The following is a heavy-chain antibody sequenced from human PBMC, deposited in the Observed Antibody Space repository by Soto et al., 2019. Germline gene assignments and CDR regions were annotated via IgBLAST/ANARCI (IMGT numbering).Heavy chain of an antibody. V-gene: IGHV4-59*11. CDR3: AKNVAVAGFCLDP. Sequence: SETLFLTSTVSGDSISSHYWSWIRQPPGKGLEWIGHIYHSGGTKYNPSLRSRVTISVDTSKNQFSLKLRSVTAADTAVYYCAKNVAVAGFCLDPWGQGILVTVSS. CDR2: IYHSGGT. CDR1: GDSISSHY. D-gene: IGHD6-19*01. J-gene: IGHJ5*02.